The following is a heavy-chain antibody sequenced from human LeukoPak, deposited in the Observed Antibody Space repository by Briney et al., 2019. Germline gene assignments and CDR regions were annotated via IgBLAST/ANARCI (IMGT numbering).Heavy chain of an antibody. V-gene: IGHV4-59*01. CDR2: IYYSGST. CDR3: ARDSESGYDSTSFSR. J-gene: IGHJ4*02. CDR1: GGSISNYY. D-gene: IGHD5-12*01. Sequence: SETLSLTCTVSGGSISNYYWSWIRQPPGKGLEWIGNIYYSGSTNYNPSLKSRVTISVDTSKNQFSLKLSSVTAADTAVYYCARDSESGYDSTSFSRWGQGTLVTVSS.